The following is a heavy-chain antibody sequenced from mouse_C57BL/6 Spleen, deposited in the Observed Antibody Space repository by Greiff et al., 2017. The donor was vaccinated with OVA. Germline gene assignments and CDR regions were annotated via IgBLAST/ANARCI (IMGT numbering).Heavy chain of an antibody. D-gene: IGHD2-2*01. CDR2: ISSGSSTI. J-gene: IGHJ1*03. CDR1: GFTFSDYG. V-gene: IGHV5-17*01. CDR3: ARGSYGYYWYFDV. Sequence: EVKLMESGGGLVKPGGSLKLSCAASGFTFSDYGMHWVRQAPEKGLEWVAYISSGSSTIYYADTVKGRFTISIDNAKNTLFLQMTSLRSEDTAMYYCARGSYGYYWYFDVWGTGTTVTVSS.